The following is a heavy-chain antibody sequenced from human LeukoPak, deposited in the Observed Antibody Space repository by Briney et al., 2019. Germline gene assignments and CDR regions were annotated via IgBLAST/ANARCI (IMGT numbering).Heavy chain of an antibody. CDR2: ISGSGGST. Sequence: GGTLRLSCATSGVTFSSYGMSWVRQAPGKGLEWVSAISGSGGSTYYADSVKGRFTISRDNSKNTLYLQMNSLRAEDTAVYYCARDGLLYYYYMDVWGKGTTVTVSS. J-gene: IGHJ6*03. V-gene: IGHV3-23*01. CDR3: ARDGLLYYYYMDV. CDR1: GVTFSSYG.